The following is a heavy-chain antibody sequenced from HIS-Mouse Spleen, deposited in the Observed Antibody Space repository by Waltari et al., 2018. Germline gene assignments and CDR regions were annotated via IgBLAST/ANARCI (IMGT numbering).Heavy chain of an antibody. CDR2: ISYDGSNK. J-gene: IGHJ4*02. CDR3: ARSIIWYSSSWYAFDY. Sequence: GLEWVAVISYDGSNKYYADSVKGRFTISRDNSKNTLYLQMNSLRAEDTAVYYCARSIIWYSSSWYAFDYWGQGTLVTVSS. V-gene: IGHV3-30*04. D-gene: IGHD6-13*01.